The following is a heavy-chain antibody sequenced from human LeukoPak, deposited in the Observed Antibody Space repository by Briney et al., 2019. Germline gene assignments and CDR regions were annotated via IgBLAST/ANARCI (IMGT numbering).Heavy chain of an antibody. D-gene: IGHD5-18*01. J-gene: IGHJ4*02. CDR3: AINSYGYWTVQGHLDY. CDR1: GYTFTSNY. V-gene: IGHV1-46*01. Sequence: ASVKVSCKAFGYTFTSNYMHWVRQAPGQGREWMGVINPSGGSTTYAQKFQGRITMTEDTSTDTAYMDLSSLRSEDTAVYYCAINSYGYWTVQGHLDYWGQGTLVTVSS. CDR2: INPSGGST.